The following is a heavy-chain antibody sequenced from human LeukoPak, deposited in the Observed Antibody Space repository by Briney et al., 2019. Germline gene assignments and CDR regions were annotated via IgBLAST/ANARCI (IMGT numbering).Heavy chain of an antibody. CDR2: IYSGGST. CDR3: ARWGSSWLYYFDY. CDR1: GFTVSSNY. D-gene: IGHD6-13*01. Sequence: GSLRLSCAASGFTVSSNYMSWVRQAPGKGLEWVSVIYSGGSTYYADSVKGRFTISRDNSKNTLYLQMNSLRAEDTAVYYCARWGSSWLYYFDYWGQGTLVTVSS. V-gene: IGHV3-53*01. J-gene: IGHJ4*02.